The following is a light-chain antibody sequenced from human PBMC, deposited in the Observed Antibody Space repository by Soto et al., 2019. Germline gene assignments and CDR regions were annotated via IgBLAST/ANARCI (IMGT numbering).Light chain of an antibody. CDR2: AAS. V-gene: IGKV1-12*01. Sequence: DIQMTQSPSSVSASVGDRVTITCRASQDISSWLAWYQQKPGQAPKLLIYAASSLQSAVPSRFSGSGSGTDFTLTISSLQPEDVAIYYCHQANSFPRTFGPGTNVDI. CDR1: QDISSW. CDR3: HQANSFPRT. J-gene: IGKJ3*01.